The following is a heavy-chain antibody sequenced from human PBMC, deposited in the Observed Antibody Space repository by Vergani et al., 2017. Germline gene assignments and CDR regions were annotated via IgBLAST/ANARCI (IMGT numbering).Heavy chain of an antibody. CDR3: ARDRYYDILTVYYNHNWFDP. CDR2: IYSGGST. CDR1: GFTVSSNY. Sequence: EVQLVESGGGLIQPGGSLRLSCAASGFTVSSNYMSWVRQAPGKGLEWVSVIYSGGSTYYADSVKGRFTISRDNSKNTLYLQMNSLRAEDTAVYYCARDRYYDILTVYYNHNWFDPWGQGTLVTVSS. J-gene: IGHJ5*02. D-gene: IGHD3-9*01. V-gene: IGHV3-53*01.